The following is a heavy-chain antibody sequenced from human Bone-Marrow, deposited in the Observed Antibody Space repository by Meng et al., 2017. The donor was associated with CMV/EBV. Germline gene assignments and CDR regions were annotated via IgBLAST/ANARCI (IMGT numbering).Heavy chain of an antibody. CDR1: GGSISSSTYY. CDR3: ARTKKALRTIFDY. Sequence: SGGSISSSTYYWGWIRRPPGKGLEWSGNIFYSGSTFYNPSLTSRVTISVDTSKNQFSLKLSTVTAADTALYYCARTKKALRTIFDYWGQGTLVTVSS. J-gene: IGHJ4*02. V-gene: IGHV4-39*01. CDR2: IFYSGST. D-gene: IGHD2-8*01.